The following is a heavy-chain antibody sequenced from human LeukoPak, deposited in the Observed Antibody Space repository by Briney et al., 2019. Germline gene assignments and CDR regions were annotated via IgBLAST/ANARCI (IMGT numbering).Heavy chain of an antibody. CDR3: ATRGATYTYGYSWFDP. J-gene: IGHJ5*02. CDR1: GFDLSTYE. CDR2: IKSKTHGETT. V-gene: IGHV3-15*01. D-gene: IGHD5-18*01. Sequence: GGSLRLSCAASGFDLSTYEMNWVRQAPGKGLEWIGRIKSKTHGETTEYAAPVKGRFTISRDDSKNTLYLQMNSLKIEDSGLYYCATRGATYTYGYSWFDPWGQGTLVTVSS.